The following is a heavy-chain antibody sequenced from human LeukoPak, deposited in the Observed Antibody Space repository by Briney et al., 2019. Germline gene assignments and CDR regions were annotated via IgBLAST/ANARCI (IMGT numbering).Heavy chain of an antibody. CDR2: IYTSGST. CDR1: GGSISSGSYY. Sequence: NPSETLSFTCTVPGGSISSGSYYWSWIRQPAGKGLEWIGRIYTSGSTNYNPSLKSRVTISVDTSKNQFSLKLSSVTAADTAVYYCAREFNLWFGETPLHYFDYWGQGTLVTVSS. V-gene: IGHV4-61*02. J-gene: IGHJ4*02. D-gene: IGHD3-10*01. CDR3: AREFNLWFGETPLHYFDY.